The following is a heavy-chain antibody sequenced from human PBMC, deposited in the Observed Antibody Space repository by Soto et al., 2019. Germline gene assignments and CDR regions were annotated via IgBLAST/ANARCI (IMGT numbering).Heavy chain of an antibody. CDR1: GFTFSSYS. J-gene: IGHJ3*02. D-gene: IGHD3-3*02. Sequence: GGSLRLSCAASGFTFSSYSMNWVRQAPGKGLEWVSSISSSSSYIYYADSVKGRFTISRDNAKNSLYQQMNSLRAEDTAVYYCAREFSIGDTDAFDIWGQGTMVTVSS. V-gene: IGHV3-21*01. CDR2: ISSSSSYI. CDR3: AREFSIGDTDAFDI.